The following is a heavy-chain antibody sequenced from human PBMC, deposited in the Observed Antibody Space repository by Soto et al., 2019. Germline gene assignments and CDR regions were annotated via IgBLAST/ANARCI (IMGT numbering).Heavy chain of an antibody. CDR3: ARSGGYCSGGICWLYFDY. J-gene: IGHJ4*02. V-gene: IGHV3-66*01. Sequence: EVQLVESGGGLVQPGGSLRLSCAASGITVSSNYMSWVRQAPGKGLEWVAVIYSGGRTYYADSVKGRFTISRDNSKNTLYLQLNSLRVEDTAVYYCARSGGYCSGGICWLYFDYWGQGTLVTVSS. CDR1: GITVSSNY. CDR2: IYSGGRT. D-gene: IGHD2-15*01.